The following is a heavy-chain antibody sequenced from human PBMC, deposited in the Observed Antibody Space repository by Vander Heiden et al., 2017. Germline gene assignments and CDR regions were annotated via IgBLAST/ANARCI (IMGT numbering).Heavy chain of an antibody. D-gene: IGHD6-13*01. CDR2: ISWNSGSI. CDR3: TKAYDSYSSSPPDY. J-gene: IGHJ4*02. Sequence: EVQLVASGGGLVQPGRSLRLSCAASGFTFDDYALHWVRQAPGKGLEWVSGISWNSGSIGYADSVKGRFTISRDNAKNTLYLQMNSLRAEDTALYYCTKAYDSYSSSPPDYWGQGTLVTVSS. V-gene: IGHV3-9*01. CDR1: GFTFDDYA.